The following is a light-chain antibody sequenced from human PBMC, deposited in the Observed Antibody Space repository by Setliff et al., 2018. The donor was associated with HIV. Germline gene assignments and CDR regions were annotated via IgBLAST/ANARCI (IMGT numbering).Light chain of an antibody. J-gene: IGLJ1*01. Sequence: QSVLTQPRSVSGSPGQSVTISCTGTSSDVGGYDYVSWYQRHPGKAPKLMIYEVSNRPSGISNRFSGSKSGNTASLNISGLQAEDEADYYCSSYTSSTILVFGTGTKVTVL. CDR3: SSYTSSTILV. CDR2: EVS. CDR1: SSDVGGYDY. V-gene: IGLV2-14*01.